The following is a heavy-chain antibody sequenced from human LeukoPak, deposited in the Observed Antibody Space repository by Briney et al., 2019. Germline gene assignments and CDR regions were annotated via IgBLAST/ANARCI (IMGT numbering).Heavy chain of an antibody. CDR2: INHSGST. CDR3: ARRNTYYDILTGYFHYYYMDV. V-gene: IGHV4-34*01. CDR1: GGSFSGYY. Sequence: SETLSLTCAVYGGSFSGYYWSWIRQPPGKGLEWIGEINHSGSTNYNPSLKSRVTISVDTSKNQFSLKLSSVTAADTAVYYCARRNTYYDILTGYFHYYYMDVWGKGTTVTISS. D-gene: IGHD3-9*01. J-gene: IGHJ6*03.